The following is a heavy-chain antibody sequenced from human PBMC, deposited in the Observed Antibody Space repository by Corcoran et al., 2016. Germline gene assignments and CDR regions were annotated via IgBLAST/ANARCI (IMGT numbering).Heavy chain of an antibody. CDR1: GFIFSSSS. V-gene: IGHV3-48*02. D-gene: IGHD3-3*01. CDR3: ARITIPRIDDHFDY. J-gene: IGHJ4*02. Sequence: EVELVESGGGTVQPGGSLRLSCAASGFIFSSSSMNWVRQAPGKGLEWVSYIISSSSTIYYADSVKGRLTISRDNAKNSLYLQMNSLRDEDTAVYYCARITIPRIDDHFDYWGQGTLVTVSS. CDR2: IISSSSTI.